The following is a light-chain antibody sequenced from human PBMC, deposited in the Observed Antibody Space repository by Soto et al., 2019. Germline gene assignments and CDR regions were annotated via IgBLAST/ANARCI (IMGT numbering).Light chain of an antibody. J-gene: IGLJ3*02. CDR1: SSNIGTYT. CDR2: GNS. Sequence: QSVLTQPPSASGTPGQRVTISCSGTSSNIGTYTVNWYQQLPGTAPKLLIYGNSNRPSGVPDRFSGSKSGTSASLAITGLQAEDEADYYCQSYDSSLSGWVFGGGTKLTVL. CDR3: QSYDSSLSGWV. V-gene: IGLV1-40*01.